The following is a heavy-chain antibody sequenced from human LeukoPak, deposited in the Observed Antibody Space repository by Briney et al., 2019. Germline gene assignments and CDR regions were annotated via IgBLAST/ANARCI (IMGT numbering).Heavy chain of an antibody. J-gene: IGHJ3*02. D-gene: IGHD3-22*01. Sequence: GASVKVSCKASGYTFTGYYMHWVRQAPGQGLEWMGWINPNSGGTNYAQKFQGRVTMTRDTSISTAYMELSRPRSDDTAVYYCARDSITTRAFDIWGQGTMVTVSS. CDR1: GYTFTGYY. CDR3: ARDSITTRAFDI. CDR2: INPNSGGT. V-gene: IGHV1-2*02.